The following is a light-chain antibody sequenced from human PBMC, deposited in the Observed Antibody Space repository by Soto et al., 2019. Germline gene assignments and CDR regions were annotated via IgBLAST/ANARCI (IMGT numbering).Light chain of an antibody. V-gene: IGKV1-12*01. CDR1: QDISNL. J-gene: IGKJ4*01. CDR3: QQTKSYPLA. Sequence: DIQMTQSPSSVSASVGERVTITCRASQDISNLLAWYQQRPGKAPNLLIYAASSLQTGVPSRFSGGGFGTDFTLTISSLQPEDFAPYYCQQTKSYPLAFDGGTKVEIK. CDR2: AAS.